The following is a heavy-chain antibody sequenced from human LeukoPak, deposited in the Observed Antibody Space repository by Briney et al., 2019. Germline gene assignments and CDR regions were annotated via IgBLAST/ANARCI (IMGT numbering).Heavy chain of an antibody. Sequence: SETLSLTCTVSGGSISSYYWSWIRQPPGKGLEWIGYNFYTGFTHYNPSLESRVTISVDTSKKQFSLRLNSVTAADTAVYYCARDGNGGNSWGWFDPWGQGTLVTVSS. V-gene: IGHV4-59*01. J-gene: IGHJ5*02. CDR3: ARDGNGGNSWGWFDP. CDR1: GGSISSYY. D-gene: IGHD4-23*01. CDR2: NFYTGFT.